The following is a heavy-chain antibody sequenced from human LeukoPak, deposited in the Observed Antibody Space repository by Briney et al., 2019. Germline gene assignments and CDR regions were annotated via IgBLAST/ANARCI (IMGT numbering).Heavy chain of an antibody. V-gene: IGHV4-61*02. CDR3: ARVSYNYYYMDV. J-gene: IGHJ6*03. CDR1: GGSISSGSYY. D-gene: IGHD3-10*01. CDR2: IYTSGST. Sequence: ASETLSLTCTVSGGSISSGSYYWSWIRQPAGKGLEWIGRIYTSGSTNYNPSLKSRVTISVDTSKNQFSLKLSSVTAADTAVYYCARVSYNYYYMDVWGKGTTVTVSS.